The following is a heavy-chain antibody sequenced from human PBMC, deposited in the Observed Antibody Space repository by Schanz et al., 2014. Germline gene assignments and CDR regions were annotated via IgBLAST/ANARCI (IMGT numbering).Heavy chain of an antibody. CDR2: IYSGGST. J-gene: IGHJ3*02. Sequence: EVQLLESGGCLVQPGGSLRLSCAASGFTFSSYAMSWVRQAPGKGLEWVSLIYSGGSTYYPDSVKGRFSISRDNSKNTLYLQMNSLRAEDTALYYCAKDPHKDYGGKPQALDIWGQGTMVTVSS. CDR3: AKDPHKDYGGKPQALDI. V-gene: IGHV3-23*03. D-gene: IGHD4-17*01. CDR1: GFTFSSYA.